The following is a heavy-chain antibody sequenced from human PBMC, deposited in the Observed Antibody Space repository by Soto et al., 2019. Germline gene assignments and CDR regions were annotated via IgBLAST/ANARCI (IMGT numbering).Heavy chain of an antibody. D-gene: IGHD3-3*01. V-gene: IGHV3-74*01. CDR2: ISTDGGTT. CDR3: GRSLFGVDIY. J-gene: IGHJ4*02. CDR1: GFTFSSHW. Sequence: EVQLVESGGGLVQPGGSLRLSCAASGFTFSSHWMYWVRQAPGKGLVWVSRISTDGGTTNYADSVKGRFTISRDNAKNTVYLQMNALRAEDTAVYYCGRSLFGVDIYWGQGTVVTVSS.